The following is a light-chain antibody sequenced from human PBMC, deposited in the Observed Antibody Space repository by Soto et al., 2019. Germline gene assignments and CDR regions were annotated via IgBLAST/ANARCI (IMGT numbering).Light chain of an antibody. Sequence: AIQMTQSPSSLSASVGDRVTITCRASQDVRNDLGWYQRKPGQAPKLLIYAISTLQSGLPSRFSGGGSGTDFTLTISSLQPEDSATYFCLQDATYPYTFGQGTKLEI. V-gene: IGKV1-6*01. CDR1: QDVRND. CDR2: AIS. J-gene: IGKJ2*01. CDR3: LQDATYPYT.